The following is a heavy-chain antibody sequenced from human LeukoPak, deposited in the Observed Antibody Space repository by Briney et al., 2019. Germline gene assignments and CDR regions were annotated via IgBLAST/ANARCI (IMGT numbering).Heavy chain of an antibody. V-gene: IGHV4-39*01. Sequence: SETLSLTCTVSGGSISSSSYFWGWIRQPPGKGLEWIGSIYYSRNTYYTPSLKRRVTISVDTSKNQFSLRLSSVTAADTAVYYCARVVVTAPYGLYYFDYWGQGTRATVSS. CDR1: GGSISSSSYF. D-gene: IGHD2-21*02. CDR3: ARVVVTAPYGLYYFDY. CDR2: IYYSRNT. J-gene: IGHJ4*02.